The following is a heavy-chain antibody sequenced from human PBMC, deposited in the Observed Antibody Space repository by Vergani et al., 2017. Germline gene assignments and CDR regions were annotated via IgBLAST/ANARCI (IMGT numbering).Heavy chain of an antibody. D-gene: IGHD3-22*01. CDR3: AGPQGTSAYYYGEFDY. Sequence: EVQLLESGGGLVQPGGSLRLSCAASGVTFSTYAMTWVRQAPGKGLEWVSTISSDGGSTYYADSVKGRFTISRDNSKNTLSLQMNSLTAEDTAIYYCAGPQGTSAYYYGEFDYWGQGILVTVSS. CDR1: GVTFSTYA. J-gene: IGHJ4*02. CDR2: ISSDGGST. V-gene: IGHV3-23*01.